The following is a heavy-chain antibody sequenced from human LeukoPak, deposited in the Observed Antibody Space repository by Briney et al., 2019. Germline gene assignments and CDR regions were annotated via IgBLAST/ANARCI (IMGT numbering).Heavy chain of an antibody. CDR2: ISWNSGSI. D-gene: IGHD5-18*01. J-gene: IGHJ6*02. CDR3: AKDIFTDTAMVTNGMDV. CDR1: GFTFDDYA. V-gene: IGHV3-9*01. Sequence: GGSLRLSCAASGFTFDDYAMHWVRQAPGKGLEWDSGISWNSGSIGYADSVKGRFTISRDNAKNSLYLQMNSLRAEDTALYYCAKDIFTDTAMVTNGMDVWGQGTTVTVSS.